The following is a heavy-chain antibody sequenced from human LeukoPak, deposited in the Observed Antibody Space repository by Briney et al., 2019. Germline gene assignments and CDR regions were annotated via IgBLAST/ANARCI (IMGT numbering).Heavy chain of an antibody. CDR3: ARDAGDYRSGGLDY. CDR1: GDSIITYY. V-gene: IGHV4-4*07. D-gene: IGHD3-10*01. CDR2: IYSTGST. Sequence: SETLSLTCSVSGDSIITYYWSWIRQPAGEGLEWIGRIYSTGSTNYNPSLKSRVTMSVDTSKNQFSLKLSSVTAADTAVYYCARDAGDYRSGGLDYWGQGTLVTVSS. J-gene: IGHJ4*02.